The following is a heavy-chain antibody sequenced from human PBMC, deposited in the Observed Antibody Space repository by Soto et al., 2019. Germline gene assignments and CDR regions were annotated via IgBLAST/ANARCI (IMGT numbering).Heavy chain of an antibody. CDR1: GYTLTELS. Sequence: QVQLVQSGAEVKKPGASVKVSCKVSGYTLTELSMHWVRQAPGKGLEWMGGFDPEDGETIYAQKFQGRVTRTEDTXXDAADMELTRLSSEDTAAYYWATPGSIAAVGWLDPWGQGTLVTVSS. D-gene: IGHD6-13*01. J-gene: IGHJ5*02. V-gene: IGHV1-24*01. CDR3: ATPGSIAAVGWLDP. CDR2: FDPEDGET.